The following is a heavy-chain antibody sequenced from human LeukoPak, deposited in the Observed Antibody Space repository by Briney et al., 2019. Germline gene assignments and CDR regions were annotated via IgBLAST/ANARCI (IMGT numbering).Heavy chain of an antibody. CDR2: ISSSSSTI. CDR1: GFTFSSYS. Sequence: PGGSLRLSCEASGFTFSSYSMNWVRQAPGKGLEWVSYISSSSSTIYYADSVKGRFTISRDNAKNSLYLQMNSLRDEDTAVYYCARDPHPPVSSGWTRDYYYGMDVWGQGTTVTVSS. J-gene: IGHJ6*02. D-gene: IGHD6-19*01. V-gene: IGHV3-48*02. CDR3: ARDPHPPVSSGWTRDYYYGMDV.